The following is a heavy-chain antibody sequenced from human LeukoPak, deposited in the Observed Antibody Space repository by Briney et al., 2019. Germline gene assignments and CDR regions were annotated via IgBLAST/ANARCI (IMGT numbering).Heavy chain of an antibody. CDR1: GGSFSGYY. J-gene: IGHJ6*02. CDR3: ARVGIAVAGEDYYGMDV. CDR2: INHSGST. D-gene: IGHD6-19*01. V-gene: IGHV4-34*01. Sequence: KPSETLSLTCAVYGGSFSGYYWSWIRQPPGKGLEWIGEINHSGSTNYDPSLKSRVTISVDTSKNQFSLKLSSVTAADTAVYYCARVGIAVAGEDYYGMDVWGQGTTVTVSS.